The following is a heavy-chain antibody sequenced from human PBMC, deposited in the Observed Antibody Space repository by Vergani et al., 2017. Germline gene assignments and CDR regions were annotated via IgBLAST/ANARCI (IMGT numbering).Heavy chain of an antibody. V-gene: IGHV3-23*01. Sequence: EVQLLESGGSLKQPGGSVRLSCAASGFTFSTYAMHWVRQAPGKGLEWVSALTGGGGSTYYADSFKGRFIISRDNSRDTLYLQMNSLRPADAATYCCVKDAGGCENDFDSWGQGTLVTVSS. D-gene: IGHD3-16*01. CDR1: GFTFSTYA. J-gene: IGHJ4*02. CDR2: LTGGGGST. CDR3: VKDAGGCENDFDS.